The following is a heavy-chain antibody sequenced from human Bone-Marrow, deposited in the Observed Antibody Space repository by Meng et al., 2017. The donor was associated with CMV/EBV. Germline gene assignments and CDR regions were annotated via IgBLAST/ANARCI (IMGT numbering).Heavy chain of an antibody. V-gene: IGHV1-2*02. J-gene: IGHJ4*02. CDR2: IIPNSGGT. CDR1: GGTFSSYA. CDR3: ARGWESGIFDY. D-gene: IGHD6-13*01. Sequence: ASVKVSCKASGGTFSSYAISWVRQAPGQGLEWMGGIIPNSGGTNYAQKFQGRVTMTRDTSISTAYMELSRLRSDDTAVYYCARGWESGIFDYWGQGTLVTVSS.